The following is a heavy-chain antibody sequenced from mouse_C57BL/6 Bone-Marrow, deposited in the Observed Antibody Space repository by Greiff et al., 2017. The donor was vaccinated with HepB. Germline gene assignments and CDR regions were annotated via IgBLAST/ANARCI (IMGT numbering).Heavy chain of an antibody. Sequence: DVMLVESGGGLVQPGGSLSLSCAASGFTFTDYYMSWVRQPPGKALEWLGFIRNKANGYTTEYSASVKGRFTISRDNSQSILYLQMNALRAEDSATYYCARGNDYGGFAYWGQGTLVTVSA. J-gene: IGHJ3*01. V-gene: IGHV7-3*01. CDR2: IRNKANGYTT. CDR1: GFTFTDYY. CDR3: ARGNDYGGFAY. D-gene: IGHD2-4*01.